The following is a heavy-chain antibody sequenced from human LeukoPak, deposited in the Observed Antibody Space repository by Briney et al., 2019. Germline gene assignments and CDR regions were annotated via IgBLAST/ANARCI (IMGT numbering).Heavy chain of an antibody. V-gene: IGHV1-18*01. D-gene: IGHD6-6*01. J-gene: IGHJ4*02. Sequence: ASVKVSCKASGYTFTSYGISWVRQAPGQGLEWMGWIRVYNGNTKYAQKLQDRVTMTTDTSTSTAYMELRSLRSDDTAVYYCARDSPPIAARLGDWGQGTLVTVSS. CDR3: ARDSPPIAARLGD. CDR2: IRVYNGNT. CDR1: GYTFTSYG.